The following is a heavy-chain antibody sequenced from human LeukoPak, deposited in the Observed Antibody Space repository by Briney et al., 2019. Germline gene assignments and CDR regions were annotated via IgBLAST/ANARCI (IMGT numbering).Heavy chain of an antibody. CDR1: GYTFTGYY. V-gene: IGHV1-2*02. CDR3: ARVVVVAATTFDY. J-gene: IGHJ4*02. D-gene: IGHD2-15*01. Sequence: ASVKVSCKASGYTFTGYYMHWVRQAPGQGLEWMGWINPNSGGTSYAQEFQGRVTMTRDTSISTAYMELSRLRSDDTAVYYCARVVVVAATTFDYWGQGTLVTVSS. CDR2: INPNSGGT.